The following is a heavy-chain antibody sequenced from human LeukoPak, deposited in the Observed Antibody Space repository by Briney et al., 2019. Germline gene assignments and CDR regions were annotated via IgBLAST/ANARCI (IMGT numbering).Heavy chain of an antibody. CDR1: GGSISSYY. CDR2: IYYSGST. J-gene: IGHJ4*02. CDR3: ARLHSSGWYYFDY. Sequence: SETLSLTCTVSGGSISSYYWSWIRQPPGKGLEWIGYIYYSGSTNYNPSLKSRVTISVDTSKNQFSPKLSSVTAADTAVYYCARLHSSGWYYFDYWGQGTLVTVSS. V-gene: IGHV4-59*08. D-gene: IGHD6-19*01.